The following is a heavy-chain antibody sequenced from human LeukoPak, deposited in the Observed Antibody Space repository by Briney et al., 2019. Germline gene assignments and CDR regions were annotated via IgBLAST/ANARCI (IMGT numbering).Heavy chain of an antibody. J-gene: IGHJ4*02. CDR2: IYYSGST. Sequence: PSETLSLTCTVSGGSISSYYWSWLRQPPGKGLEWIGYIYYSGSTNYNPSLKSRVTISVDTSKNQFSLKLSSVTAADTAVYYCARSPSFYYDSSGYYAFDYWGQGTLVTVSS. CDR3: ARSPSFYYDSSGYYAFDY. V-gene: IGHV4-59*01. CDR1: GGSISSYY. D-gene: IGHD3-22*01.